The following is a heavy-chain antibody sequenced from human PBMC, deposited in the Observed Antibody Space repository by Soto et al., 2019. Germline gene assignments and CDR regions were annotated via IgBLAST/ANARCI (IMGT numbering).Heavy chain of an antibody. CDR3: ARAVTMIVVVAADLEY. CDR2: INAGNGNT. J-gene: IGHJ4*02. CDR1: GYTFTSYA. Sequence: QVQLVQSGAEEKKPGASVKVSCKASGYTFTSYAMHWVRQATGQRLEWMGWINAGNGNTKYSQKFQGRVTITRDTSASTAYMELSSLRSEDTAVYYCARAVTMIVVVAADLEYWGQGTLVTVSS. V-gene: IGHV1-3*05. D-gene: IGHD3-22*01.